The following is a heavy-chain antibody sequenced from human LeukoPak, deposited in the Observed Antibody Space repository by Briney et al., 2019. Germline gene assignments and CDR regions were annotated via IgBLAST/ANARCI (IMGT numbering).Heavy chain of an antibody. V-gene: IGHV1-2*02. J-gene: IGHJ4*02. CDR2: INPNSGGT. CDR3: AGVSGRDFDY. CDR1: GYTFTDYY. Sequence: ASVKVSCKASGYTFTDYYIHWVRQAPGQGLEWMGWINPNSGGTNYAQRFQGRVTMTRDTSISTAYMALSRLRSDDTAVYYCAGVSGRDFDYWGQGTLVTLSS. D-gene: IGHD3-10*01.